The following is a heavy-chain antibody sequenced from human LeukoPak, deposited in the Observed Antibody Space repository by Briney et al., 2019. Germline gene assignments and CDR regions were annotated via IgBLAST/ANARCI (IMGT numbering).Heavy chain of an antibody. CDR1: GFTFSSYG. D-gene: IGHD5-12*01. J-gene: IGHJ6*02. V-gene: IGHV3-30*18. CDR3: AKDREGGYYYYYYGMDV. Sequence: GRSLRLSCAASGFTFSSYGMHWVRQAPGKGLEWVAVIYYDGSNKYYADSVKGRFTISRDNSKNTLYLQMSSLRAEDTAVYYCAKDREGGYYYYYYGMDVWGQGTTVTVSS. CDR2: IYYDGSNK.